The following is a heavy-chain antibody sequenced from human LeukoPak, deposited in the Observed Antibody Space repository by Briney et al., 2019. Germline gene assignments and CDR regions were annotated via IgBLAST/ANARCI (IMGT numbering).Heavy chain of an antibody. J-gene: IGHJ4*02. CDR3: SRDGSGSGDC. Sequence: GGSLRLSCAASGSTFNIFGMNWVRQAPGKGLEWVSSISSESTNIYYADSVKGRFTISRDNAKNSLFLEMNSLRPEDTAVYYCSRDGSGSGDCWGQGTLVTVSS. CDR1: GSTFNIFG. D-gene: IGHD2-15*01. V-gene: IGHV3-21*01. CDR2: ISSESTNI.